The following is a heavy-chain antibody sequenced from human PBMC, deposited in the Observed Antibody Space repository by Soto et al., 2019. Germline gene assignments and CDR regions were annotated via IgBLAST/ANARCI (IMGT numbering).Heavy chain of an antibody. CDR2: IKQDGSET. V-gene: IGHV3-7*01. J-gene: IGHJ6*03. CDR3: ARDRAFCSGTNCRRGSIYYYYMDV. D-gene: IGHD2-2*01. CDR1: GFTFSGHW. Sequence: EVHLVESGGGLVQPGGSLRLSCAASGFTFSGHWMSWVRQAPGKGLEWVAHIKQDGSETFYVGSVKGRFTISRDNAKNSLDLQMNSRGAEDTALYYCARDRAFCSGTNCRRGSIYYYYMDVWGNGTTVTVSS.